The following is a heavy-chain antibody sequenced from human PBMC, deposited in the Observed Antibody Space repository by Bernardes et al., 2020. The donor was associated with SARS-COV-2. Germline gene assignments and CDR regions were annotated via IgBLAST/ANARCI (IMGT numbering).Heavy chain of an antibody. V-gene: IGHV3-7*01. CDR2: IKHDGTSI. J-gene: IGHJ5*02. CDR1: GFTFSNSW. D-gene: IGHD2-8*01. CDR3: AREGTFITFSPNDR. Sequence: VESLFLSCAASGFTFSNSWMSWVRQAPGPGLEWVANIKHDGTSIFYVDSVRGRFTVSRDNAQNSLYLQMNSLTADDTGIYYCAREGTFITFSPNDRWGQGTLVAVSS.